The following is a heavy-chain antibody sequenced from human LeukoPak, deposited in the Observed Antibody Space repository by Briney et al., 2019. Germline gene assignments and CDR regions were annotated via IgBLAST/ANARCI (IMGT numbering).Heavy chain of an antibody. J-gene: IGHJ4*02. CDR3: ARHGASGSYLYYFDY. Sequence: SETLSLTCTVPGGSISSYYWSSIRQTPGKGLEWIGYIYYSESTNYNPSLKSRVTISVDTSKNQFSLKLSSVTAADTAVYFCARHGASGSYLYYFDYWGQGTLVTVSS. V-gene: IGHV4-59*08. CDR2: IYYSEST. D-gene: IGHD1-26*01. CDR1: GGSISSYY.